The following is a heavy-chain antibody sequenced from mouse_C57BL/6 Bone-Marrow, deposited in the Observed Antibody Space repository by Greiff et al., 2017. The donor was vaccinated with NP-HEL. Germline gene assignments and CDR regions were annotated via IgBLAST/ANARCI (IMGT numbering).Heavy chain of an antibody. CDR2: ISSGSSTI. Sequence: EVMLVESGGGLVKPGGSLKLSCAASGFTFSDYGMHWVRQAPEKGLEWVAYISSGSSTIYYADTVKGRFTISRDNAKNTLFLQMTSLRSEDTAMYYCARPSNYGAMDYWGQGTSVTVSS. D-gene: IGHD2-5*01. CDR1: GFTFSDYG. CDR3: ARPSNYGAMDY. V-gene: IGHV5-17*01. J-gene: IGHJ4*01.